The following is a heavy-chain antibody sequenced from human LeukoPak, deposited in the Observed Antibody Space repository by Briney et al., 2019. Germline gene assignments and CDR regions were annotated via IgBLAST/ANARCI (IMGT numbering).Heavy chain of an antibody. J-gene: IGHJ4*02. D-gene: IGHD1-26*01. CDR2: IYTSGST. CDR1: GGSICSYY. CDR3: ARDSLVGAYYYFDF. V-gene: IGHV4-4*07. Sequence: SETLSLTWTVSGGSICSYYWSWIRQPAGKGLEWIGRIYTSGSTNYNPSLKSRVTMSVDTSKNQFSLKLSSVTAADTAVYYCARDSLVGAYYYFDFWGQGTLVTVSS.